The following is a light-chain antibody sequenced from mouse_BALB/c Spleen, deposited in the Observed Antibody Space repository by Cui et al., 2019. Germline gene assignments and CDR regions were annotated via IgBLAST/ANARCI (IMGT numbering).Light chain of an antibody. CDR3: HQWSSYPWT. CDR1: SSVSY. V-gene: IGKV4-80*01. Sequence: QIVPTKSSGIMSASLGEEITLTCSASSSVSYMHWYQQKSGTSPKLLIYSTSNLAYGVPSRFSGSGSGTFYSLTISSVEAEDAADYYCHQWSSYPWTFGGGTKLEIK. J-gene: IGKJ1*01. CDR2: STS.